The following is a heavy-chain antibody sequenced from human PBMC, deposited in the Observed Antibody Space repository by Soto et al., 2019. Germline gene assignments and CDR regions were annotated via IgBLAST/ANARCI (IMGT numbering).Heavy chain of an antibody. J-gene: IGHJ4*02. CDR2: ISGSGGST. Sequence: GGSLRLSCAAPGFTFSSYAMSWVRQAPGKGLEWVSAISGSGGSTYYADSVKGRFTISRDNSKNTLYLQMNSLRAEDTAVYYCAKDQGSSWYLEEFDYWGQGTLVTVSS. V-gene: IGHV3-23*01. CDR1: GFTFSSYA. CDR3: AKDQGSSWYLEEFDY. D-gene: IGHD6-13*01.